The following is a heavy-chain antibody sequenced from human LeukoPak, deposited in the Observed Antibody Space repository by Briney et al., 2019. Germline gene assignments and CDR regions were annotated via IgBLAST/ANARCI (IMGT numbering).Heavy chain of an antibody. V-gene: IGHV3-74*01. Sequence: GGSLRLSCAASGFSSSSYWRHWIRQAPGKGPEWVSRIYSDGTATHYAASEKRRFTISTENAKNTLYLQMNSLIGEDTAVYYCARGMLSRSGYHWYYYMDVWGKGAMVTVSS. CDR2: IYSDGTAT. CDR1: GFSSSSYW. J-gene: IGHJ6*03. D-gene: IGHD3-10*01. CDR3: ARGMLSRSGYHWYYYMDV.